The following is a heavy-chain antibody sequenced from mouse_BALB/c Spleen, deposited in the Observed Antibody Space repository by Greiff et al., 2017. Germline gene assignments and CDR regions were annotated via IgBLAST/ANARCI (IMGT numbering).Heavy chain of an antibody. J-gene: IGHJ4*01. V-gene: IGHV1-67*01. CDR1: GYTFTDYA. D-gene: IGHD1-1*01. CDR3: ARDTTVVAPGMDY. CDR2: ISTYYGNT. Sequence: VQLQQSGPELVRPGVSVKISCKGSGYTFTDYAMHWVKQSHAKSLEWIGVISTYYGNTNYNQKFKGKATMTVDKSSSTAYMELARLTSEDSAIYYCARDTTVVAPGMDYWGQGTSVTVSS.